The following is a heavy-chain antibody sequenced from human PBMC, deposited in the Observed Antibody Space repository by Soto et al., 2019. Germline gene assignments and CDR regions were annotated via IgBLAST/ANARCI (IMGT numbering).Heavy chain of an antibody. V-gene: IGHV4-30-4*01. CDR3: ARDTIAAVGTS. CDR2: IYYSGST. Sequence: SETLSLTCTVSGGSISSGDYYWSWIRQPPGKGLEWIGYIYYSGSTYYNPSLKSRVTISVDTSKNQFSLKLSSVTAADTAVYYCARDTIAAVGTSWSKGTLVTVSS. J-gene: IGHJ4*02. CDR1: GGSISSGDYY. D-gene: IGHD6-13*01.